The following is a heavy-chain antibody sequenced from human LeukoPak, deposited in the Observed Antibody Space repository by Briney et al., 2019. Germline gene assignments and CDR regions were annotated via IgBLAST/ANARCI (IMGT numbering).Heavy chain of an antibody. CDR1: GYTFTSYG. D-gene: IGHD4-17*01. J-gene: IGHJ4*02. CDR3: ARDKASGYGDYGIDY. CDR2: ISAYNGNT. Sequence: GASVKVSCKASGYTFTSYGISWVRQAPGQGLEWMGWISAYNGNTNYAQKLQGRVNLTTDTHTSTAYMELRSLRSDDTAVYYCARDKASGYGDYGIDYWGQGTLVTVSS. V-gene: IGHV1-18*01.